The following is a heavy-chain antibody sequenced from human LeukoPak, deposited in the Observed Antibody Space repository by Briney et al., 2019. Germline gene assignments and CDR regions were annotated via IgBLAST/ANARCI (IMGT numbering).Heavy chain of an antibody. CDR1: GYSFASHW. CDR2: IEPGDSDT. V-gene: IGHV5-51*01. CDR3: VRQVSNAFDI. J-gene: IGHJ3*02. Sequence: PGESLKISCQGSGYSFASHWIGWVRQMPGKGQEWMGMIEPGDSDTRYSPSFQGQVTISADKSISTAYLQWSNLRASDTAMYYCVRQVSNAFDIWGQGTMVIVSS. D-gene: IGHD5/OR15-5a*01.